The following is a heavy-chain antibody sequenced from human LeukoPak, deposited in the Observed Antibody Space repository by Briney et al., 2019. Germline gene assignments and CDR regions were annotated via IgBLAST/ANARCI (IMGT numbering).Heavy chain of an antibody. CDR3: ARVDYYGSGKDYFDY. CDR2: ISAYNGNT. Sequence: ASVKVSCKASGYTFTSYGISWVRQAPGQELEWMGWISAYNGNTNYAQKLQGRVTMTTDTSTSTAYMELRSLRSDDTAVYYCARVDYYGSGKDYFDYWGQGTLVTVSS. V-gene: IGHV1-18*01. CDR1: GYTFTSYG. D-gene: IGHD3-10*01. J-gene: IGHJ4*02.